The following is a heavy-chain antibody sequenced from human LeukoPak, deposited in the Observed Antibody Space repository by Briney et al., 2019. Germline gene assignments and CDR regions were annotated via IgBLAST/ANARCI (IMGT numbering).Heavy chain of an antibody. J-gene: IGHJ3*02. CDR1: GGSISSGDYY. CDR2: IYYSGST. Sequence: SQTLSLTCTVSGGSISSGDYYWSWIRQPPGKGLEWIGYIYYSGSTYYNPSLKSRVTISVDTSKNQFSLKLSSVTAADTAVYYCASFTLSIPGAFDIWGQGTMVTVSS. V-gene: IGHV4-30-4*08. D-gene: IGHD2-2*01. CDR3: ASFTLSIPGAFDI.